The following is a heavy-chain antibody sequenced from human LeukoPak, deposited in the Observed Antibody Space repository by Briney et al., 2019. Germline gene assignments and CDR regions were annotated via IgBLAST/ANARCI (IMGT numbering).Heavy chain of an antibody. CDR3: AKGGAVPAE. V-gene: IGHV3-9*01. J-gene: IGHJ4*02. Sequence: GRSLRLSCAASGFTFDDYAMHWVRQAPGKGLEWVSGISWNSGSIGYADSVKGRFTISRDNAKNSLYLQMNSLRAEDTALYYCAKGGAVPAEWGQGTLVTVSS. D-gene: IGHD2-2*01. CDR2: ISWNSGSI. CDR1: GFTFDDYA.